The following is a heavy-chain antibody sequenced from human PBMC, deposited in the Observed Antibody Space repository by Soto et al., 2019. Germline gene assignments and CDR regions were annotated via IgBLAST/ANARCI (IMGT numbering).Heavy chain of an antibody. CDR2: ISSNGGST. Sequence: GGFLRLSCSASGFTFSSYAMHWVRQAPGKGLEYVSAISSNGGSTYYADSVKGRFTISRDNSKNTLYLQMSSLRAEDTAVYYCVPYDSSGAYDAFDIWGQGTMVTVSS. J-gene: IGHJ3*02. D-gene: IGHD3-22*01. CDR3: VPYDSSGAYDAFDI. V-gene: IGHV3-64D*08. CDR1: GFTFSSYA.